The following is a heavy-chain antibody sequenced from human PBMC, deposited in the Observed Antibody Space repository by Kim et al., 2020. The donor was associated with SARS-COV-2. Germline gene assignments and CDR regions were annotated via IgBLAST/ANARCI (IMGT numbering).Heavy chain of an antibody. CDR3: AKSKWEIAAQAIDY. J-gene: IGHJ4*02. V-gene: IGHV3-30*18. D-gene: IGHD6-6*01. Sequence: GGSLRLSCAASGFTFSSYGMHWVRQAPGKGLEWVAVISYDGSNKYYADSVKGRFTISRDNSKNTLYLQMNSLRAEDTAVYYCAKSKWEIAAQAIDYWRQG. CDR1: GFTFSSYG. CDR2: ISYDGSNK.